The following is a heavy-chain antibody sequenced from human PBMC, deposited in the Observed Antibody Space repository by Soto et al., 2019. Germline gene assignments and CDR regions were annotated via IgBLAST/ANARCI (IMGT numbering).Heavy chain of an antibody. CDR1: GFTFNSYA. D-gene: IGHD3-3*01. Sequence: EVQLLESGGGIVQSGGSLRLSCTASGFTFNSYAMTWVRQAPGKALEWVAGISGHGRKTSYADSVEGRFSISRDNPKKTVFLDVIGLRAEDTAKYYCVKDLNCDFWSGYNYYALENWGQGTTVTVTS. V-gene: IGHV3-23*01. J-gene: IGHJ6*02. CDR2: ISGHGRKT. CDR3: VKDLNCDFWSGYNYYALEN.